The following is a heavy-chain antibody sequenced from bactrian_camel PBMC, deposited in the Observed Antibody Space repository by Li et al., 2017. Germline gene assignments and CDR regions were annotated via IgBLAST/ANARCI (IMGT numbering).Heavy chain of an antibody. CDR3: AIRTDLHCGNFTATRFGF. CDR1: GNTGSRYC. J-gene: IGHJ6*01. D-gene: IGHD2*01. V-gene: IGHV3S54*01. Sequence: HVQLVESGGGSVQAGGSLRLSCAVSGNTGSRYCMGWFRQAPGKERERVAVVYTATYPGDSRAYYADSVKGRFTISRDRAENMILLQANSLNAEDTAMYYCAIRTDLHCGNFTATRFGFWGQGTQFTVS. CDR2: TYPGDSRA.